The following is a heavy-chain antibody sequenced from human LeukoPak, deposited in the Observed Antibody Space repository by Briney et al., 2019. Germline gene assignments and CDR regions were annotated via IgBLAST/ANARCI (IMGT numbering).Heavy chain of an antibody. CDR3: ARVYDSSAYYGYYFDY. D-gene: IGHD3-22*01. Sequence: SETLSLTCTVSGGSISSGDCYWSWLRQPPGKGLEWIGYISYSGSTYYNPSLKSRVAISVDTSKNQFSLKLSSVTAADTAVYYCARVYDSSAYYGYYFDYWGQGTLVTVSS. CDR2: ISYSGST. V-gene: IGHV4-30-4*01. J-gene: IGHJ4*02. CDR1: GGSISSGDCY.